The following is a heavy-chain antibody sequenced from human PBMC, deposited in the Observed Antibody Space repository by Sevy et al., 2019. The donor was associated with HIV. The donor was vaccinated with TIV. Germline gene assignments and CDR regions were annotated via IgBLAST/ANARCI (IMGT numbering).Heavy chain of an antibody. Sequence: GESLKISCKGSGYSFGSYWIGWVRQMPGKGLEWMGIIHPGDSGTRYSHSFQGQVTISADKSISTAYLQWSSLKASDTAMYYCARSPPYYDSSGHYDYWGQGTLVTVSS. J-gene: IGHJ4*02. CDR3: ARSPPYYDSSGHYDY. CDR2: IHPGDSGT. D-gene: IGHD3-22*01. CDR1: GYSFGSYW. V-gene: IGHV5-51*01.